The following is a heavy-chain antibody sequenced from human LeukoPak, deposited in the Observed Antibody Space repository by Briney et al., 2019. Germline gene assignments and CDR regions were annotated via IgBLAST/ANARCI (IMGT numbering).Heavy chain of an antibody. J-gene: IGHJ6*03. CDR1: VFTLSSYG. CDR3: AKDRYYYYYMDV. V-gene: IGHV3-23*01. CDR2: ISGSGGST. Sequence: PGGTLRLSCAASVFTLSSYGMSWVPEAPGKGLEGGSAISGSGGSTYYADSVKGRFTITRDNSKNTLYLQMNSLRAEDTAVYYCAKDRYYYYYMDVWGKGTTVTISS.